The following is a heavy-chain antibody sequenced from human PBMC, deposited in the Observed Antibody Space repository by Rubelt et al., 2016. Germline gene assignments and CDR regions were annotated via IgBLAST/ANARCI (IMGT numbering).Heavy chain of an antibody. Sequence: VKVSCKASGGTFSSYAISWVRQAPGQGLEWMGGIIPIFGTANYAQKFQGRVTITADESTSTAYMELSSLRSDDTAVYYCARDGDYGDYVGFFDYWGQGTLVTVSS. CDR3: ARDGDYGDYVGFFDY. D-gene: IGHD4-17*01. CDR2: IIPIFGTA. V-gene: IGHV1-69*13. J-gene: IGHJ4*02. CDR1: GGTFSSYA.